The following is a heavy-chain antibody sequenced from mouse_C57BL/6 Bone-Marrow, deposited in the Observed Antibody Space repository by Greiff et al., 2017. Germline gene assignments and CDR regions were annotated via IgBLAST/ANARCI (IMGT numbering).Heavy chain of an antibody. CDR3: ARGGNYGGYYFDY. CDR2: FHPYNDDT. Sequence: QVQLQQSGAELVKPGASVKMSCKASGYTFTTSPLAWLKQNHGKSLEWIGNFHPYNDDTKYNEKFKGKATLTVEKSSSTVYLELSRLTSDDSAVYYCARGGNYGGYYFDYWGQGTTLTVSS. D-gene: IGHD2-1*01. CDR1: GYTFTTSP. J-gene: IGHJ2*01. V-gene: IGHV1-47*01.